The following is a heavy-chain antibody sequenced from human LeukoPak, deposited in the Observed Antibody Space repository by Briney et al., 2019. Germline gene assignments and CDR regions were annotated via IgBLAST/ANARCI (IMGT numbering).Heavy chain of an antibody. D-gene: IGHD2-15*01. Sequence: SETLSLTCTLSGGSINTKNYYWDWIRQAPGKGLEWIVSMSYSGHTYYNPSLKSRVTTSIDTSKNQLSLNLKSVTAADTAVYYCARDRDVDDFDSWGHGTLVTVSS. CDR1: GGSINTKNYY. V-gene: IGHV4-39*07. CDR2: MSYSGHT. J-gene: IGHJ4*01. CDR3: ARDRDVDDFDS.